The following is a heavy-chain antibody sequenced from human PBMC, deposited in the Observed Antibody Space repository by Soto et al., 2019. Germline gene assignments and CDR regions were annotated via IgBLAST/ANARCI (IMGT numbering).Heavy chain of an antibody. CDR2: IRNKANSYTT. J-gene: IGHJ4*01. D-gene: IGHD3-16*01. Sequence: EVQLVESGGGLVQPGGSQRLSCAASGFTFSDHYMDWVRQAPGKGLEWVGRIRNKANSYTTDYAASVKGRFTISRDDSKDSLYLQINRLKTEDTAIYDCARNRGKGAYFAYWGHGTLATVSS. V-gene: IGHV3-72*01. CDR1: GFTFSDHY. CDR3: ARNRGKGAYFAY.